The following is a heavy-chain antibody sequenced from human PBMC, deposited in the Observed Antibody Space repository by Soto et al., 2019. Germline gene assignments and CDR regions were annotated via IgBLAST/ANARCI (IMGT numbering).Heavy chain of an antibody. CDR3: AQGRDCSGGSCYSGDAFDF. V-gene: IGHV3-23*01. J-gene: IGHJ3*01. D-gene: IGHD2-15*01. Sequence: GGSLRLSCAASGFTFRSYAMSWVRQAPGKGLEWVSAISGSGGSTYYADSVKGRFTISRDNSKNTLYLQMNSLRAEDTAVYYCAQGRDCSGGSCYSGDAFDFSGQGTMVSVSS. CDR2: ISGSGGST. CDR1: GFTFRSYA.